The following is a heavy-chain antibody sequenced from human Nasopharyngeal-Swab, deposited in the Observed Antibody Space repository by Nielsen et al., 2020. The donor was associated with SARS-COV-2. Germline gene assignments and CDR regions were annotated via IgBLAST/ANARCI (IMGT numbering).Heavy chain of an antibody. CDR3: TRPRGGSTIFGVVNGY. Sequence: VRQMPGKGLEWVGCIRSKANSYATAYAASVKGRFTISRDDSKNTAYLQMNSLKTEDTAVYYCTRPRGGSTIFGVVNGYWGQGTLVTVSS. V-gene: IGHV3-73*01. CDR2: IRSKANSYAT. D-gene: IGHD3-3*01. J-gene: IGHJ4*02.